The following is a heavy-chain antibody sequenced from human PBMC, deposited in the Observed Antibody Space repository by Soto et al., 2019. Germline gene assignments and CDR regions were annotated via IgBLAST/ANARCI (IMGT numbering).Heavy chain of an antibody. V-gene: IGHV4-59*01. J-gene: IGHJ5*02. CDR1: GGSIIGSY. Sequence: SETLSLTCTVSGGSIIGSYWSWIRQPPGKGLEWIGYIYYSGSTNYNPSLKSRVTISIDTSNNQFSLKLSSVTAADTAVYYCARETGYCSGGSCGWSDPWGQGTLVTVSS. CDR2: IYYSGST. CDR3: ARETGYCSGGSCGWSDP. D-gene: IGHD2-15*01.